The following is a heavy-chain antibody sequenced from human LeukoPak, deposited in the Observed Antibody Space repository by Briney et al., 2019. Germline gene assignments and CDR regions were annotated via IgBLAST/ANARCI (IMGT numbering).Heavy chain of an antibody. CDR1: GFTVSSNY. Sequence: GGSLRLSCVASGFTVSSNYMSWVRQAPGKGLEWVSVIYSGGSTYYADSVKGRFTISRDNSKNTLYLQMNSLRAEDTAVYYCARWIIGCSSTSCDSLDYWGQGTLVTVSS. CDR2: IYSGGST. CDR3: ARWIIGCSSTSCDSLDY. D-gene: IGHD2-2*01. J-gene: IGHJ4*02. V-gene: IGHV3-66*01.